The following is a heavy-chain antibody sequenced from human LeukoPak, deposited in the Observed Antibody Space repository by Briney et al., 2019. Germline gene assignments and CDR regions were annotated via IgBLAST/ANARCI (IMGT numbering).Heavy chain of an antibody. J-gene: IGHJ4*02. D-gene: IGHD2-2*01. V-gene: IGHV4-4*07. CDR2: IYTSGST. CDR1: GGSISSYY. CDR3: ARIHGTYCSSTSCYPAYHFDY. Sequence: PSETLSLTCTVSGGSISSYYWSWIRQPAGKGLEWIGRIYTSGSTNYNPSLKSRVTMSVDTSKIQFSLKLSSVTAADTAVYYCARIHGTYCSSTSCYPAYHFDYWGQGTLVTVSS.